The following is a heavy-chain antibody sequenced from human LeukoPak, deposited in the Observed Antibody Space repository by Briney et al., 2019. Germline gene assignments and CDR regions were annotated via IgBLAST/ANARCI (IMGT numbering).Heavy chain of an antibody. CDR3: AKGKINHNGAFDA. V-gene: IGHV3-23*01. D-gene: IGHD2-8*01. CDR2: ISDFVDNT. J-gene: IGHJ3*01. CDR1: GFSFGSYP. Sequence: SGGSLRLSCAGSGFSFGSYPMSWVRQAPGKGLEWVPSISDFVDNTYYADSVKGRFTISRDNSEKSLYLQMSSLRVEDTAVYYCAKGKINHNGAFDAWGQGTRVTVSS.